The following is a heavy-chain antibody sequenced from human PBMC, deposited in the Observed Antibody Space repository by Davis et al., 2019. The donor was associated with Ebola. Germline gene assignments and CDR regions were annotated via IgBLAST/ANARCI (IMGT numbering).Heavy chain of an antibody. CDR1: GFSLSTSGMC. CDR2: LFSNDEE. CDR3: VRITLELTSNIVDY. D-gene: IGHD5-24*01. J-gene: IGHJ4*02. Sequence: SGPTLVKPTQTLTLTCTFSGFSLSTSGMCVSWIRQPPGKALEWLAHLFSNDEESYSPSLKTRLTISKDTSKSQVVLTMTNMDPMDTGTYYCVRITLELTSNIVDYWGQGTLVTVSS. V-gene: IGHV2-26*01.